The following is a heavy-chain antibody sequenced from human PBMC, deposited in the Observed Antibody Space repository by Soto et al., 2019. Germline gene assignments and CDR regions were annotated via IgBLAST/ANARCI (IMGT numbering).Heavy chain of an antibody. J-gene: IGHJ4*02. CDR1: GFSFTTTRMG. D-gene: IGHD1-1*01. V-gene: IGHV2-5*02. CDR2: IYWDGES. CDR3: ARRDSTGTTTYFDS. Sequence: QITLKEAGPTLVKPTETLTLTCTFSGFSFTTTRMGVGWARQPPGKALEWLAIIYWDGESRYNPLLRRRLTLTEDTTKNQVVLTMTNMDPKYAATYYCARRDSTGTTTYFDSWGQGIPVTVAS.